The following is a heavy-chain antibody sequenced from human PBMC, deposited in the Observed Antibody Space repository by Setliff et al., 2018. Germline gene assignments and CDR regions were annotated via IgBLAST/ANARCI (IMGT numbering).Heavy chain of an antibody. D-gene: IGHD4-17*01. CDR3: ATGPRDSRDYMNWLDP. CDR2: IKSKGEAETE. V-gene: IGHV3-15*01. Sequence: GGSLRLSCSVSGITFINAWMTWVRQAPGKGLEWVGRIKSKGEAETENYGVPVKGRFTISRDDSTNTIYLQMNRLNIEDTGFYYCATGPRDSRDYMNWLDPWGPGTLVTVSS. J-gene: IGHJ5*02. CDR1: GITFINAW.